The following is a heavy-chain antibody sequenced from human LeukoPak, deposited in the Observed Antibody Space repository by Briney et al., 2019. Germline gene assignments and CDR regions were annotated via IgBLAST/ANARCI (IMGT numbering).Heavy chain of an antibody. V-gene: IGHV3-23*01. CDR3: AKEPSCSGGSCYYFDY. D-gene: IGHD2-15*01. J-gene: IGHJ4*02. CDR2: ISGSGGST. CDR1: EFTFSSYA. Sequence: GGSLRLSCAASEFTFSSYAMSWVRQAPGKGLEWVSAISGSGGSTYYGDSVKGRFTISRDNSKNTLDLQMNSLRAEDTSIYYCAKEPSCSGGSCYYFDYWGQGTLVTVSS.